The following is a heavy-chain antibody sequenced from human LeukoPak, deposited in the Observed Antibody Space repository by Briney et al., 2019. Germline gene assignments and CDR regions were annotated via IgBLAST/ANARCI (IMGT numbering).Heavy chain of an antibody. CDR2: ISTTGSTI. CDR1: EFTFSDYS. J-gene: IGHJ4*02. V-gene: IGHV3-48*01. CDR3: AKLAIEGEPWDY. D-gene: IGHD1-1*01. Sequence: GGSLRLSCAASEFTFSDYSMNWVRQAPGKGLEWVAYISTTGSTIYYADSVRGRFTISRDNSKNTLYLQMNSLRAEDTAVYYCAKLAIEGEPWDYWGQGTLVTVSS.